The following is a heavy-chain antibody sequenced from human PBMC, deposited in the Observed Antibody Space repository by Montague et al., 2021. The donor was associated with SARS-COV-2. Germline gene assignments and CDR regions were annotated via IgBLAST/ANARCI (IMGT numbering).Heavy chain of an antibody. J-gene: IGHJ5*02. CDR3: ARMGWLRGWFDP. D-gene: IGHD5-12*01. Sequence: TLSLTCTVSGSSISSGSYYWSWIRQPAGKGLEWIGRIYTSGSTNYNPSLKSRVTISVDTSKNQFSLKLSSVTAADTAVYYCARMGWLRGWFDPWGQGTLVTVSS. CDR2: IYTSGST. V-gene: IGHV4-61*02. CDR1: GSSISSGSYY.